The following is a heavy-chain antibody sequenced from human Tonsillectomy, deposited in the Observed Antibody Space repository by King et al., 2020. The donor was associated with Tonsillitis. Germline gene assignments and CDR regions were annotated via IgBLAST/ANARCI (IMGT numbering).Heavy chain of an antibody. D-gene: IGHD5-24*01. V-gene: IGHV1-2*02. Sequence: VQLVESGAEVKKPGASVKVSCNASGYTFTGYYMHWVRQAPGQGLEWMGWINPNSGGTNYAQTFQGRVTMTRDTSISTAYMELSRLRSDDTAVYYCARVKGVKMATIPDWFRDFSHYEAFDIWGQGTMVTVSS. J-gene: IGHJ3*02. CDR2: INPNSGGT. CDR3: ARVKGVKMATIPDWFRDFSHYEAFDI. CDR1: GYTFTGYY.